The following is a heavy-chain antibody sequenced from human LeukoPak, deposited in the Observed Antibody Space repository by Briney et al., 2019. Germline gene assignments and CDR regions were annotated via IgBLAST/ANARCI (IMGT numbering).Heavy chain of an antibody. V-gene: IGHV1-46*01. J-gene: IGHJ3*02. CDR2: INPSGGST. CDR3: ARDMSYYGSGSFPGSAFDI. CDR1: GYTFTSYY. D-gene: IGHD3-10*01. Sequence: ASVKVSCKASGYTFTSYYMHWVRQAPGQGLEWMGIINPSGGSTSYAQKFQRRVTMTRDMSTSTVYMELSSLRSEDTAVYYCARDMSYYGSGSFPGSAFDIWGQGTMVTVSS.